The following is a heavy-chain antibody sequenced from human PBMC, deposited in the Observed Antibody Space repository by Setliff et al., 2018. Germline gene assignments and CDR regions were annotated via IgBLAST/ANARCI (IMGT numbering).Heavy chain of an antibody. V-gene: IGHV4-34*01. J-gene: IGHJ4*02. Sequence: SETLSLTCAVYGGSFSGYYWSWIRQHPGKGLEWIGYIYYSGSTYYNPSLKSRVTISVDTSKNQFSLKLSSVTAADTAVYYCARGGRISYRPSTSWYILDYWGQGTLVTVS. D-gene: IGHD6-13*01. CDR2: IYYSGST. CDR1: GGSFSGYY. CDR3: ARGGRISYRPSTSWYILDY.